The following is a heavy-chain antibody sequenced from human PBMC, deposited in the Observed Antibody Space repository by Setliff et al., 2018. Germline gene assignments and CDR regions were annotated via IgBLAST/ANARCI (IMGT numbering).Heavy chain of an antibody. J-gene: IGHJ5*02. CDR2: IYYSGSA. Sequence: SETLSLTCTVSGGSISSSSYYWGWIRQPPGKGLEWIGSIYYSGSAYYNPSLKSRVTISIDTSKNQFSLKLNSVTAADTAVYYCARAGYELGQYNWSDPWGQGTLVTVSS. D-gene: IGHD2-2*01. CDR3: ARAGYELGQYNWSDP. CDR1: GGSISSSSYY. V-gene: IGHV4-39*07.